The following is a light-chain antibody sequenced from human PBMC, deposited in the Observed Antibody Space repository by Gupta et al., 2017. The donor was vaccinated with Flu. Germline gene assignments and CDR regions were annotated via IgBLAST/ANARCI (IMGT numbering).Light chain of an antibody. CDR3: YYPASTDNQHSV. J-gene: IGLJ2*01. CDR1: SLRNSY. V-gene: IGLV3-19*01. CDR2: VKN. Sequence: QTVRITCQGDSLRNSYASWYQQKPGQAPVLGIEVKNIRPSGIPDRFSCSRSGNNDSSTITGAQAEDEADDDCYYPASTDNQHSVFGGGTNLTVL.